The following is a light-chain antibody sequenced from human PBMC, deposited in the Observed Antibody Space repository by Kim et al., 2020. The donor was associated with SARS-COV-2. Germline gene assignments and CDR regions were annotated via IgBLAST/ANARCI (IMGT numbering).Light chain of an antibody. V-gene: IGLV3-1*01. J-gene: IGLJ2*01. CDR1: RVGDKY. Sequence: SESPGQTASITCSGDRVGDKYACWYQQKPGQSPVLGIYQDRKRHSGIPERFSGSNSGNTATLTISGTQAMDEADYYGQAWDSSTVVFGGGTQLTVL. CDR3: QAWDSSTVV. CDR2: QDR.